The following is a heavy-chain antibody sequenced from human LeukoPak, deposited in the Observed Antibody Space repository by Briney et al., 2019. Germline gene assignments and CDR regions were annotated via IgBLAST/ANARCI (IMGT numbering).Heavy chain of an antibody. J-gene: IGHJ4*02. CDR3: ARDWSFRLPFDY. D-gene: IGHD2-15*01. CDR1: VYTFTSYG. CDR2: ISAYNGNT. V-gene: IGHV1-18*01. Sequence: ASVKVSCKASVYTFTSYGISWVRQAPGQGLGWMGWISAYNGNTNYAQKLQGRVTMTTDTSTSTAYMELGSLRSDDTAVYYCARDWSFRLPFDYWGQGTLVTVSS.